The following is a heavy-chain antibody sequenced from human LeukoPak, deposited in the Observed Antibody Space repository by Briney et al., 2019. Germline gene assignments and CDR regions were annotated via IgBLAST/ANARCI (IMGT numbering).Heavy chain of an antibody. D-gene: IGHD6-13*01. CDR3: ARGESSSWYRNYYYGMDV. J-gene: IGHJ6*04. Sequence: ASVKVSCKASGYTFTGYYMHWVRQAPGQGLEWMGWINPNSGGTNYAQKFQGWVTMTRDTSISTAYMEPSRLRSDDTAVYYCARGESSSWYRNYYYGMDVWGKGTTVTVSS. CDR2: INPNSGGT. CDR1: GYTFTGYY. V-gene: IGHV1-2*04.